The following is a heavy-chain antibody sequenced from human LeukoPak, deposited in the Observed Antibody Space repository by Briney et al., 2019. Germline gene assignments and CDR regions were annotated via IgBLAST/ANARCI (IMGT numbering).Heavy chain of an antibody. CDR3: AKVPIYGSGSYRSPNFDY. CDR1: GFTFSSYA. Sequence: PGGSLRLSCAVSGFTFSSYAMSWVRQAPGKGLEWVSAISGSGGSTYYADSVQGRFTISRDNSKNTIYLQMNSLRAEDTAVYYCAKVPIYGSGSYRSPNFDYWGQGTLVTVSS. D-gene: IGHD3-10*01. CDR2: ISGSGGST. J-gene: IGHJ4*02. V-gene: IGHV3-23*01.